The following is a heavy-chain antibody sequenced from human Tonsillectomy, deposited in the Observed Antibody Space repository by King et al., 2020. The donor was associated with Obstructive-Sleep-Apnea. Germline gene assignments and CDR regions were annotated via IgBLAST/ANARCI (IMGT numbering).Heavy chain of an antibody. CDR3: LEPVRARLTNPRDNAKNSLNLQMNSLRAEDTAVYYCASMHSSGWDWFDP. Sequence: VQLVESGGGLVQPGGSLRLSCVASGFTFSSYWRSWVRQAPGKGVGGGGHKKQNGSGQYYVGSGKGRFTLSRTNAKKSPCMQIYNLRARGQAACYLLEPVRARLTNPRDNAKNSLNLQMNSLRAEDTAVYYCASMHSSGWDWFDPWGQGTLVTVSS. D-gene: IGHD3-10*01. V-gene: IGHV3-7*01. CDR2: KKQNGSGQ. CDR1: GFTFSSYW. J-gene: IGHJ5*02.